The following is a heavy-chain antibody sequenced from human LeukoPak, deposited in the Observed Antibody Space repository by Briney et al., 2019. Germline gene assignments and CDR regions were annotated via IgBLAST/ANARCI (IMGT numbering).Heavy chain of an antibody. D-gene: IGHD3-22*01. CDR2: IYCSGST. CDR1: GGSISSGDYY. J-gene: IGHJ3*02. Sequence: PSETLSLTCTVSGGSISSGDYYWSWIRQPPGKGLEWIGYIYCSGSTYYNPSLKSRVTISVDTSKNQFSLKLSSVTAADTAVYYCAREGRGYYDSSGYSCDAFDIWGQGTMVTVSS. V-gene: IGHV4-30-4*01. CDR3: AREGRGYYDSSGYSCDAFDI.